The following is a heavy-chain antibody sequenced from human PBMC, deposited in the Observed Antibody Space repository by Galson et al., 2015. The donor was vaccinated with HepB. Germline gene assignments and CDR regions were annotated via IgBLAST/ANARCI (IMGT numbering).Heavy chain of an antibody. CDR3: ARHGAYYYYGMDV. CDR1: GFTVSSNY. D-gene: IGHD4-17*01. Sequence: SLRLSCAASGFTVSSNYMSWVRQAPGKGLEWVANIKQDGSEKYYVDSVKGRFTISRDNAKNSLYLQMNSLRAEDTAVYYCARHGAYYYYGMDVWGQGTTVTVSS. CDR2: IKQDGSEK. V-gene: IGHV3-7*03. J-gene: IGHJ6*02.